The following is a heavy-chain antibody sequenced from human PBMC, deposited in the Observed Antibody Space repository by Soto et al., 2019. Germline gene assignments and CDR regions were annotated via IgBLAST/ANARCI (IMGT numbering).Heavy chain of an antibody. J-gene: IGHJ4*02. V-gene: IGHV1-2*02. CDR2: IGPESGAT. CDR1: GYTFTGHY. CDR3: GRGRSGQIVVFY. D-gene: IGHD5-12*01. Sequence: ASVKVSCKASGYTFTGHYIHWVRQAPEQGPEWMGEIGPESGATRYARKFQGRVTMTRDMSITTVYMELNNLSPDDTAVYYCGRGRSGQIVVFYWGQGTPVTVSS.